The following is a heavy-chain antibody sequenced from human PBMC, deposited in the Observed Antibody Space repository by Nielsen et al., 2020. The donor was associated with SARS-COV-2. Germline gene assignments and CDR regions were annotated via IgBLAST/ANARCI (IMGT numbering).Heavy chain of an antibody. CDR2: ISWNSGSI. V-gene: IGHV3-9*01. J-gene: IGHJ5*02. CDR1: GFTFSSYA. D-gene: IGHD3-10*01. CDR3: AKDAMVRGVISYNWFDP. Sequence: SLKISCAASGFTFSSYAMHWVRQAPGKGLEWVSGISWNSGSIGYADSVKGRFTISRDNAKNSLYLQMNSLRAEDTALYYCAKDAMVRGVISYNWFDPWGQGTLVTVSS.